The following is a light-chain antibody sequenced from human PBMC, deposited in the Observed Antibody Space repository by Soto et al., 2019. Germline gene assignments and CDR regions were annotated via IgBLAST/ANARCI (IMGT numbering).Light chain of an antibody. CDR3: QQRHMWPIT. CDR2: DAY. V-gene: IGKV3-11*01. J-gene: IGKJ5*01. CDR1: QSFRGL. Sequence: ILSLSPVALSSSPGWGRTISCMASQSFRGLLAWYQQKPGQAPRLLIYDAYNRATGIPPRFSGSGSGTDFTLTISSLEPEDSAVYYCQQRHMWPITFGQGTRLEI.